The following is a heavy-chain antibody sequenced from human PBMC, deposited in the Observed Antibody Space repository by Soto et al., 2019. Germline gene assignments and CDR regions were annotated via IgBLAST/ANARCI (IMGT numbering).Heavy chain of an antibody. J-gene: IGHJ4*02. D-gene: IGHD2-8*01. CDR2: INHSGST. Sequence: PSETLSLTCAVYGGSFSGYYWSWIRQPPGKGLEWIGEINHSGSTNYNPSLKSRVTISVDTSKNQFSLKLSSVTAADTAVYYCARNFNVLMVYAFDYWGQGTLVTVSS. V-gene: IGHV4-34*01. CDR3: ARNFNVLMVYAFDY. CDR1: GGSFSGYY.